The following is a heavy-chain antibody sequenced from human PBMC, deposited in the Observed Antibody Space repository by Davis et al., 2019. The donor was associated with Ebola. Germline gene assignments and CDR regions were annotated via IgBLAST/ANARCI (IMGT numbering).Heavy chain of an antibody. Sequence: GESLKISCAASGFTFSSYAMHWVRQAPGKGLEWVAVISYDGSNKYYADSVKGRFTISRDNSKNTLYLQMNSLRAEDTAVYYCAKSHSWIQLWGDYFDYWGQGTLVTVSS. D-gene: IGHD5-18*01. J-gene: IGHJ4*02. CDR1: GFTFSSYA. CDR3: AKSHSWIQLWGDYFDY. CDR2: ISYDGSNK. V-gene: IGHV3-30-3*02.